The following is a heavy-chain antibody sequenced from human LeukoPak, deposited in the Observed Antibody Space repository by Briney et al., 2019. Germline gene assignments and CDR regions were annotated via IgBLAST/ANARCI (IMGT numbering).Heavy chain of an antibody. V-gene: IGHV3-21*01. CDR3: ARPSSPLATMIKVPAFDI. J-gene: IGHJ3*02. CDR1: GFSFSSYT. CDR2: ISISSIYI. D-gene: IGHD3-22*01. Sequence: PGGSLRLSCAASGFSFSSYTMNWVRQAPGKGLEWVSSISISSIYIYYADSVKGRFTISRDNAKNSLYLQMNSLRAEDTAVYYCARPSSPLATMIKVPAFDIWGQGTMVTVSS.